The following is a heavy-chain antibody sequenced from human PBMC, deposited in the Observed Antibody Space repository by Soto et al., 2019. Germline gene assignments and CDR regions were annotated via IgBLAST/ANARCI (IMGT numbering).Heavy chain of an antibody. CDR1: GGMFYSSA. Sequence: ASVKVSCKASGGMFYSSAINWVRQAPGQALEWVGGIDTNNGKTKYAQKLQGRITVSTDASTSTAYMELKSLRSDDTAVYYCASWAGQVHGFGGPFDYWGQGTQVTVSS. CDR3: ASWAGQVHGFGGPFDY. J-gene: IGHJ4*02. CDR2: IDTNNGKT. D-gene: IGHD6-19*01. V-gene: IGHV1-18*04.